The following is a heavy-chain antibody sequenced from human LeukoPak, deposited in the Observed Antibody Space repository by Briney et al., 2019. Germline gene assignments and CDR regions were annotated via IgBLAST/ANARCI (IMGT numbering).Heavy chain of an antibody. D-gene: IGHD3-9*01. CDR1: GYTFTNYG. CDR2: MNPNSGNT. Sequence: EASVKVSCKASGYTFTNYGISWVRQATGQGLEWMGWMNPNSGNTGYAQKFQGRVTMTRNTSISTAYMELSSLRSEDTAVYYCARGALRYFDWLPRIYYYYYGMDVWGQGTTVTVSS. V-gene: IGHV1-8*02. J-gene: IGHJ6*02. CDR3: ARGALRYFDWLPRIYYYYYGMDV.